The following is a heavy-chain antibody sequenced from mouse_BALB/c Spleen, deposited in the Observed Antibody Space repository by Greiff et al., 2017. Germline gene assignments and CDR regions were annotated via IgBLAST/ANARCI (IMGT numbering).Heavy chain of an antibody. CDR1: GYSITSDYA. CDR3: SYPLTGTFAY. D-gene: IGHD4-1*01. Sequence: EVKLVESGPGLVKPSQSLSLTCTVTGYSITSDYAWNWIRQFPGNKLEWMGYISYSGSTSYNPSLKSRISITRDTSKNQFFLQLNSVTTEDTATYYCSYPLTGTFAYWGQGTLVTVSA. CDR2: ISYSGST. V-gene: IGHV3-2*02. J-gene: IGHJ3*01.